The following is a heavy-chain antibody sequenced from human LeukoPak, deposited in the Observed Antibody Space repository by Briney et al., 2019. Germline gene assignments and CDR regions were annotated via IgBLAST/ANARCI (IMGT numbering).Heavy chain of an antibody. D-gene: IGHD2-2*01. CDR2: ISAYNGNT. J-gene: IGHJ4*02. V-gene: IGHV1-18*04. Sequence: GASVKVSCKASGYTCTSYGISWVRQATGQGLEWMGWISAYNGNTNYAQKLQGRVTMTTDTSTSTAYMELRSLRSDDTAVYYCARDRLHCSSTSCAAGLFDYWGQGTLVTVSS. CDR3: ARDRLHCSSTSCAAGLFDY. CDR1: GYTCTSYG.